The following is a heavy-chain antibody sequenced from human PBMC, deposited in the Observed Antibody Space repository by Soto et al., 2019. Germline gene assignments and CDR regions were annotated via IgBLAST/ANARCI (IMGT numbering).Heavy chain of an antibody. Sequence: ASVKVSCKASGYTFTGYYMHWVRQAPGQGLEWMGWINPNSGGTNYAQKFQGWVTMTRDTSISTAYMELSRLRSDDTAVYYCATIAAAGRRSYYYGMDVWGQGTTVTVSS. CDR1: GYTFTGYY. CDR2: INPNSGGT. CDR3: ATIAAAGRRSYYYGMDV. D-gene: IGHD6-13*01. V-gene: IGHV1-2*04. J-gene: IGHJ6*02.